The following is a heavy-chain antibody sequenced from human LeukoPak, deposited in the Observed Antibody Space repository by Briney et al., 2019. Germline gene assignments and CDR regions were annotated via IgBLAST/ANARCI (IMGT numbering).Heavy chain of an antibody. CDR3: ARSHTSWSSYYYYYYYMDV. D-gene: IGHD2-2*01. CDR2: IIPIFGTA. Sequence: SVKVSCKASGGTFSSYAISWVRQAPGQGLEWMGGIIPIFGTANYAQKSQGRVTITADESTSTAYMELSSLRSEDTAVYYCARSHTSWSSYYYYYYYMDVWGKGTTVTVSS. CDR1: GGTFSSYA. J-gene: IGHJ6*03. V-gene: IGHV1-69*13.